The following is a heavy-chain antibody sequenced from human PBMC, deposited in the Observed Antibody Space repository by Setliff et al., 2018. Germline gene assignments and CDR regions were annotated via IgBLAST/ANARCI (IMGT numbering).Heavy chain of an antibody. CDR2: FDPEDGET. J-gene: IGHJ4*02. CDR3: AIGEGIVGASLDY. CDR1: GYTLTELS. V-gene: IGHV1-24*01. D-gene: IGHD1-26*01. Sequence: ASVKVSCKVSGYTLTELSRHWVRQAPGKGLEWMGGFDPEDGETIYAQKFQGRVTMTEDISTDTAYMELSSLRSEDTAVYYCAIGEGIVGASLDYWGQGTLVTVSS.